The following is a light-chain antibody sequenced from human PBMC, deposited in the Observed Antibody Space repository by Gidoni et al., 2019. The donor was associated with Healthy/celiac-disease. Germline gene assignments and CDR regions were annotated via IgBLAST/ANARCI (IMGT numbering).Light chain of an antibody. CDR2: DAS. V-gene: IGKV3-11*01. CDR3: QQRSNWPPGYT. CDR1: QSVSSY. Sequence: DIVLTQSPATLSLSPGERATLSCRASQSVSSYLAWYQQKPGQAPRLLIYDASNRATGIPARLSGSGSGTDFTLTISSLEPEEFAVYYCQQRSNWPPGYTFXXXTKLEIK. J-gene: IGKJ2*01.